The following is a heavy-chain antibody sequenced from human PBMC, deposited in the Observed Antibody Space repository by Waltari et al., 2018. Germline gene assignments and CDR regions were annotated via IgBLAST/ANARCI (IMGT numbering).Heavy chain of an antibody. Sequence: QVQLVQSGAEVKKPGASVKVSCKASGYTFTGYYMHWVRQAPGQGLEWMGRINPNSGGTNYAQKFQGRVTMTRDTSISTAYMELSRLRSDDTAMYYCAREFGEKQLAAADNYWGQGTLVTVSS. D-gene: IGHD6-13*01. CDR2: INPNSGGT. V-gene: IGHV1-2*06. CDR3: AREFGEKQLAAADNY. J-gene: IGHJ4*02. CDR1: GYTFTGYY.